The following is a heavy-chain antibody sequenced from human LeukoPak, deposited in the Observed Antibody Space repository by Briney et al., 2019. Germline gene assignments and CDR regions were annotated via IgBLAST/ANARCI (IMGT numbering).Heavy chain of an antibody. Sequence: PGGSLRLSCAASGFTFSSYSMNWVRQAPGKGLEWVSYIGSSSSTIYYADSVKGRFTISRDNAKNSLYLQMNSLRAEDTAVYYCARRGAAGPQSGFDYWGQGTLVTVSS. J-gene: IGHJ4*02. V-gene: IGHV3-48*04. CDR3: ARRGAAGPQSGFDY. CDR1: GFTFSSYS. CDR2: IGSSSSTI. D-gene: IGHD6-13*01.